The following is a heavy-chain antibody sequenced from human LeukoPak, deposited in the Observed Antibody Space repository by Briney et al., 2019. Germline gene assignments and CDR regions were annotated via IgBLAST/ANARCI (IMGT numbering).Heavy chain of an antibody. V-gene: IGHV4-30-4*01. Sequence: SETLSFTCTVSGGSISSGDYYWSWIRQTPGKGLEWIGYIYYSGSTYYHSSLKSRVTISVDTSNNQFSLKLSSVTAADTAVYYCARDRKGYGSFDYWGQGTLITVSS. CDR3: ARDRKGYGSFDY. CDR2: IYYSGST. J-gene: IGHJ4*02. CDR1: GGSISSGDYY. D-gene: IGHD3-10*01.